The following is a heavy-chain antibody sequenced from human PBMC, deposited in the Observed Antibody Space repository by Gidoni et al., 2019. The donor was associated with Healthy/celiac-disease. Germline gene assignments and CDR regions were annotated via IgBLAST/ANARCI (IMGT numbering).Heavy chain of an antibody. D-gene: IGHD1-1*01. CDR1: GFTLGDYA. Sequence: EVQLVESGGGLVKLGRSLRLSCTDSGFTLGDYAMSWFRQAPGKGLEWVGFIRSKAYGGTTEYAAAVKGRFTISRDDSKSIAYLQMNSLKTEDTAVYYCTRAPGIPASYYYYYGMDVWGQGTTVTVSS. J-gene: IGHJ6*02. V-gene: IGHV3-49*05. CDR2: IRSKAYGGTT. CDR3: TRAPGIPASYYYYYGMDV.